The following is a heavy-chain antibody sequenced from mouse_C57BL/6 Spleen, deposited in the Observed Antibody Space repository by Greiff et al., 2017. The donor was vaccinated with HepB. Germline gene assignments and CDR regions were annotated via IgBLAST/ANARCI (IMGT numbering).Heavy chain of an antibody. V-gene: IGHV7-1*01. J-gene: IGHJ4*01. CDR1: GFTFSDFY. Sequence: EVKLVESGGGLVQSGRSLRLSCATSGFTFSDFYMEWVRQAPGKGLEWIAASRNKANDYTTEYSASVKGRFIVSRDTSQSILYLQMNALRAEDTAIYYCARGVITSAMDYWGQGTSVTVSS. D-gene: IGHD2-4*01. CDR2: SRNKANDYTT. CDR3: ARGVITSAMDY.